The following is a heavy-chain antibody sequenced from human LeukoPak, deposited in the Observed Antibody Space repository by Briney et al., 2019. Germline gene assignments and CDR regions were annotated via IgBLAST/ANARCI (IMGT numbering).Heavy chain of an antibody. CDR3: VRMGSSSWYSSYYYYMDV. CDR2: IGWDDDK. V-gene: IGHV2-70*01. D-gene: IGHD6-13*01. J-gene: IGHJ6*03. CDR1: GFSRRTRGMG. Sequence: SGPPLFHPTPTLTLTCTFSGFSRRTRGMGVSGIRQPPGKGREWLSLIGWDDDKYYSTSLKTSLTISKDTSNNQVVLTITNMDPVDTATYYCVRMGSSSWYSSYYYYMDVWGKGTTVTVSS.